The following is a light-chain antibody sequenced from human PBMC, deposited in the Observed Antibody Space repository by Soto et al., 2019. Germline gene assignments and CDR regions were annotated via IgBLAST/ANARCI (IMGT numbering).Light chain of an antibody. Sequence: VVMTQSPLSLPVTLGQPASVSCSSTHSLLYADGNTYLQWFQQRPGQSPRRLIYKISNRDSGVPDRFSGSGSGTDFTLQISRVEAEDFAVYYCQQRSNWPRITFGQGTRLEIK. CDR3: QQRSNWPRIT. V-gene: IGKV2-30*01. CDR1: HSLLYADGNTY. J-gene: IGKJ5*01. CDR2: KIS.